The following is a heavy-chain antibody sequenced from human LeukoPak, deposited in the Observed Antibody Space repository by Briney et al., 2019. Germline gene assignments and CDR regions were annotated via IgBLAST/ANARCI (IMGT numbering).Heavy chain of an antibody. CDR3: ARGSMVRGVARGYFDL. CDR1: GGSISSYY. J-gene: IGHJ2*01. CDR2: IYTSGST. D-gene: IGHD3-10*01. Sequence: PSETLSLTCTVSGGSISSYYWSWIRQPAGKGLEWIGRIYTSGSTNYNPSLKSRVTISVDTSKNQFSLKLSSVTAADTAVYYCARGSMVRGVARGYFDLWGRGTLVTVSS. V-gene: IGHV4-4*07.